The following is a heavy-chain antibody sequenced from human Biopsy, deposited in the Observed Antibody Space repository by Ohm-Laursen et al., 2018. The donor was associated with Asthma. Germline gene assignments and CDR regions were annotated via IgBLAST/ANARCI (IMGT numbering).Heavy chain of an antibody. CDR1: GGTFNTYV. D-gene: IGHD2-2*01. CDR2: INSVFGTT. Sequence: PSVKVSCNSLGGTFNTYVIGCVRQAPGQGLEWMVGINSVFGTTTYPQKFQDRVTITADDSTSTVYMELSSLRSEDTAVYYCARKAGSCISRTCYSLDFWGQGTLVTVSS. CDR3: ARKAGSCISRTCYSLDF. J-gene: IGHJ4*02. V-gene: IGHV1-69*01.